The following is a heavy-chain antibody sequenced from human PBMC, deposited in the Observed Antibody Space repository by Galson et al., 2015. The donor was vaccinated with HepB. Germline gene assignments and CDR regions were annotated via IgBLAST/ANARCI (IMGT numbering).Heavy chain of an antibody. J-gene: IGHJ3*02. CDR2: MNPNSGNT. D-gene: IGHD2-21*02. V-gene: IGHV1-8*01. Sequence: SVKVSCKASGHTFTNNDINWVRQATGQGLEWLGWMNPNSGNTGYAQKFQGRVTMSGSTSISTAYMELSSLRHEDTAVYYCTRTGGDGFNSDEAFDIWGQGTIVTVSS. CDR3: TRTGGDGFNSDEAFDI. CDR1: GHTFTNND.